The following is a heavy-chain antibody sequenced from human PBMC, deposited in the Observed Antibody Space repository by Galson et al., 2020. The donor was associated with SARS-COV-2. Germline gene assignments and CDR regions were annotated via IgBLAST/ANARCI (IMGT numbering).Heavy chain of an antibody. D-gene: IGHD6-13*01. Sequence: GGSLRLSCAASGFTFSSYAMHWVRQAPGKGLEWVAVISYDGSNKYYADSVKGRFTISRDNSKNTLYLQMNSLRAEDTAVYYCARDLQGGSSWYGWFDPWGQGTLVTVSS. V-gene: IGHV3-30*01. CDR2: ISYDGSNK. CDR1: GFTFSSYA. J-gene: IGHJ5*02. CDR3: ARDLQGGSSWYGWFDP.